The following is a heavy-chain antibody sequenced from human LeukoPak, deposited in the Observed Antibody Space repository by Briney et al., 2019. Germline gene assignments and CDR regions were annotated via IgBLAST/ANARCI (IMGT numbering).Heavy chain of an antibody. CDR1: GYSIRRGFY. V-gene: IGHV4-38-2*02. Sequence: SGTLALTLAVFGYSIRRGFYWGWVPEPPGEGREWVGSVYHSGTTHSNPSLNSRVTISLDMSKNQFFLRLTSVTAADTALYFCARDPSEDGDFFFDHWGQGTLVTVSS. CDR3: ARDPSEDGDFFFDH. D-gene: IGHD4-17*01. CDR2: VYHSGTT. J-gene: IGHJ4*02.